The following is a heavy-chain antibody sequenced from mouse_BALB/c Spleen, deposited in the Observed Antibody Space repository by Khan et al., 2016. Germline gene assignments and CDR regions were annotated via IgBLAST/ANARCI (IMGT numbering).Heavy chain of an antibody. CDR3: ARYGFAY. CDR1: GDIFTNFG. CDR2: ISSYSGTL. Sequence: QIELVESGPELKQPGGTVKISCKASGDIFTNFGMNWVKQAPGKDLKWMGWISSYSGTLTYADEFKGRFALSLETSASTAYLQINNLKNEDMAMYFCARYGFAYWGPGTLVTVSA. V-gene: IGHV9-1*02. D-gene: IGHD2-14*01. J-gene: IGHJ3*01.